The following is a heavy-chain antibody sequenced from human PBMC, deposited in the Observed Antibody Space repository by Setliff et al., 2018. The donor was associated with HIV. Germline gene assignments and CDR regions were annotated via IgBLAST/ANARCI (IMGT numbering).Heavy chain of an antibody. D-gene: IGHD2-21*02. V-gene: IGHV4-39*01. CDR2: TYYSGST. CDR1: GGSISSSNNY. Sequence: PSETLSLTCTVSGGSISSSNNYWGWIRQPPGKGLEGIGSTYYSGSTHYNPSLKSRVTMSVDTSKNQFTLKLTSVTAADMALYYCARQQTAVFVDYWGRGTLVTVSS. CDR3: ARQQTAVFVDY. J-gene: IGHJ4*02.